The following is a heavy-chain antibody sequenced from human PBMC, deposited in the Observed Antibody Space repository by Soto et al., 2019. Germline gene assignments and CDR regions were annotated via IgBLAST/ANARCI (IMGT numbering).Heavy chain of an antibody. J-gene: IGHJ4*02. CDR1: GFTFSNAW. CDR3: TILYLTDYDFWSGYYNLEDFDY. D-gene: IGHD3-3*01. V-gene: IGHV3-15*01. CDR2: IKSKTDGGTT. Sequence: PGGSLRLSCAASGFTFSNAWMSWVRQAPGKGLEWVGRIKSKTDGGTTDYAAPVKGRFTISRDDSKNTLYLQMSSLKTEDTAVYYCTILYLTDYDFWSGYYNLEDFDYWGQGTLVTVSS.